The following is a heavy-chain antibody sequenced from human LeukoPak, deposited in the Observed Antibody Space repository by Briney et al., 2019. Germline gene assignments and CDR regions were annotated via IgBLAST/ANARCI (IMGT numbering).Heavy chain of an antibody. D-gene: IGHD3-22*01. CDR2: ISYDGSNK. Sequence: GGSLRLSCAASGFTFSTYAMHWVRQAPGKGLKWVAVISYDGSNKYYADSVKGRFTISRDNSKNTLYLQMNSLRAEDTAVYYCARDPAMYYYDSSPPDYWGQGTLVTVSS. CDR1: GFTFSTYA. V-gene: IGHV3-30-3*01. J-gene: IGHJ4*02. CDR3: ARDPAMYYYDSSPPDY.